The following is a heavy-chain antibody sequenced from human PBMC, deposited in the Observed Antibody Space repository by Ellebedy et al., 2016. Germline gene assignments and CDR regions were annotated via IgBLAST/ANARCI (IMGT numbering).Heavy chain of an antibody. CDR3: ITAVDIVVVEFGY. D-gene: IGHD2-15*01. CDR1: GFTFSNVW. J-gene: IGHJ4*02. CDR2: IRRKTDGGTT. V-gene: IGHV3-15*01. Sequence: GGSLRLSCAASGFTFSNVWMSWVRQAPGKGLEWVGRIRRKTDGGTTDYAAPVKGRFTISRDDSRNTLYLQMNSLKTEDTAVYYCITAVDIVVVEFGYWGQGTLVTVSS.